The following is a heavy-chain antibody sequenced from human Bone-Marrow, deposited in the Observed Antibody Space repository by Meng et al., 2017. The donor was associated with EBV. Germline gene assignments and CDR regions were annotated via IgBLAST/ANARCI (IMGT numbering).Heavy chain of an antibody. CDR3: ARDSKQGFDY. CDR2: INPNSGGT. J-gene: IGHJ4*02. CDR1: GYTFSTYA. D-gene: IGHD6-13*01. Sequence: QVQRGQSGGEVKKPGAYVKVSWKASGYTFSTYAIHWVRQAPGQRLEWMGWINPNSGGTNYAQKFQGWVTMTRDTSISTAYMELSRLRSDDTAVYYCARDSKQGFDYWGQGTLVTVSS. V-gene: IGHV1-2*04.